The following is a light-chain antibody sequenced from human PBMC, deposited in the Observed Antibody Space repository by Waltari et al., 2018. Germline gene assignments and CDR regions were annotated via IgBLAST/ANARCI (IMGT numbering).Light chain of an antibody. Sequence: EIVLTQSPATLSLSPGERATLSCRASQSVSSSFAWYQQKPGQAPRLLIYGASNRATGIPDRFSGSGSGTDFTLTISSLEPEDVAVYYCQQYSNWPLTFGGGTKVEIK. CDR3: QQYSNWPLT. V-gene: IGKV3-11*01. J-gene: IGKJ4*01. CDR1: QSVSSS. CDR2: GAS.